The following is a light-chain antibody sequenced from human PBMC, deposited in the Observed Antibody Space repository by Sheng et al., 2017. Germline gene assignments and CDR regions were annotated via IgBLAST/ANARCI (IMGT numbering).Light chain of an antibody. Sequence: DILMTQSPSSLSASVGDRVTITCRASQSISSSLNWYQQIPGKAPKLLIYSASSLQSGVPSRFSGSGSGTEFTLTISSLQPEDFATYYCQQSYSTPPVTFGPGTKVEIK. V-gene: IGKV1-39*01. CDR3: QQSYSTPPVT. J-gene: IGKJ3*01. CDR2: SAS. CDR1: QSISSS.